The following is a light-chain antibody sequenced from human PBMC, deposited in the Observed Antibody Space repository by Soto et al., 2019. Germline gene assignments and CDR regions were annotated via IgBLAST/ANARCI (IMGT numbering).Light chain of an antibody. J-gene: IGKJ4*01. V-gene: IGKV3-15*01. CDR2: GVS. Sequence: IFMTHSPATLSGSPGESATLSFSASHRVSSYLAWYQQKPFHSPRLLIYGVSTRANGVPARFSGSGSGTVFTLTISSLQSEDFAVYYCQQYNNWPLTLGGGTKVDIK. CDR1: HRVSSY. CDR3: QQYNNWPLT.